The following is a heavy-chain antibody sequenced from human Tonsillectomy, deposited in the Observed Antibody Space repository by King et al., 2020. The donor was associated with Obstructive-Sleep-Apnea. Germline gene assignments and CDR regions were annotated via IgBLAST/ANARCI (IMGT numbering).Heavy chain of an antibody. D-gene: IGHD6-13*01. CDR3: TRDVAAAGQDSYYHGLDV. J-gene: IGHJ6*02. V-gene: IGHV3-30*04. Sequence: VQLVESGGGVVQPGRSLRLSCAASGFAFSYHAIHWVRQAPGKGLEWVAFISYDGSSKYYADSLKGRITISRDNSKNTLYLQMNRLRPEDTAVYYCTRDVAAAGQDSYYHGLDVWGQGPTVTVSS. CDR1: GFAFSYHA. CDR2: ISYDGSSK.